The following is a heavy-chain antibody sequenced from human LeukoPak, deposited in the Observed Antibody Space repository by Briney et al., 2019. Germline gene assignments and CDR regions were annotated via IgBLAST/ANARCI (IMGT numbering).Heavy chain of an antibody. CDR1: GFTFSSYG. CDR3: AKWLRGYCSGGSCYYFDY. CDR2: IRYDGSNK. D-gene: IGHD2-15*01. J-gene: IGHJ4*02. V-gene: IGHV3-30*02. Sequence: GGSLRLSCAASGFTFSSYGMHWVRQAPGKGLEWVAFIRYDGSNKYYADSVKGRFTISRDNSKNTLYLQMNSLRAEDTAVYYCAKWLRGYCSGGSCYYFDYWGQGTLVTVSS.